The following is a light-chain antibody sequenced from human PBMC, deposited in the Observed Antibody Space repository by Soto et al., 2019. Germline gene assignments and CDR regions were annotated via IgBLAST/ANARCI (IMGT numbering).Light chain of an antibody. J-gene: IGLJ2*01. V-gene: IGLV2-14*01. CDR1: SNDVGRYNY. CDR2: EVS. CDR3: TADTRNSNVA. Sequence: QSVLTQPASVSGSPGESITISCSGTSNDVGRYNYVSWYQQHPGKGPKLLIYEVSYRPSGVSSRLSGSKSGNTAALTISGLQAADESDYYCTADTRNSNVAFGGGTKLTVL.